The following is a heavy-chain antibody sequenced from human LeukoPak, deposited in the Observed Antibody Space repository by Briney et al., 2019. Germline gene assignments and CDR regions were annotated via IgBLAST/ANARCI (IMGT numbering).Heavy chain of an antibody. CDR2: IYSSESI. V-gene: IGHV4-4*07. CDR3: ARGTEMTIIAGHYSFDQ. CDR1: GXSISGYY. J-gene: IGHJ4*02. Sequence: SEXXXXTXTVSGXSISGYYWSWMRQPAGRGLEWIGRIYSSESIYYKPSLESRVTISLDASNNHFSLKLTSVTAADTAVYYCARGTEMTIIAGHYSFDQRGRGTLVSVSS. D-gene: IGHD5-24*01.